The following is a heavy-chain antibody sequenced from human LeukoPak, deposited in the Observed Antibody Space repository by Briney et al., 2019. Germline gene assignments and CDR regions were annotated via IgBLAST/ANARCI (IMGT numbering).Heavy chain of an antibody. CDR1: GYTFTGYY. V-gene: IGHV1-2*02. Sequence: GASVKVSCKASGYTFTGYYMHWVRQAPGQGLEWMGWINPNSGGTNYAQKFQGRVTMTRDTSISTAYMELSGLRSDDTAVYYCATAPSGFCGGDCYPDYWGQGTLVTVSS. D-gene: IGHD2-21*02. CDR3: ATAPSGFCGGDCYPDY. CDR2: INPNSGGT. J-gene: IGHJ4*02.